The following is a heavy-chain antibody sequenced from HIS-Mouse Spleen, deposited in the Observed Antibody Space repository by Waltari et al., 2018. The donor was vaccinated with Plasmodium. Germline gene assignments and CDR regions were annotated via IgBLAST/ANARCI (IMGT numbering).Heavy chain of an antibody. CDR1: GFTFSSSW. V-gene: IGHV3-7*01. CDR2: IKQDGSEK. J-gene: IGHJ2*01. CDR3: ASSWYWYFDL. Sequence: EVQLLESGVGLVQPGGSLRLSCAASGFTFSSSWWGWVRQAQGKGLEWLANIKQDGSEKYYVDSVKGRFTISRDNAKNSLYLQMNSLRAEDTAVYYCASSWYWYFDLWGRGTLVTVSS. D-gene: IGHD6-13*01.